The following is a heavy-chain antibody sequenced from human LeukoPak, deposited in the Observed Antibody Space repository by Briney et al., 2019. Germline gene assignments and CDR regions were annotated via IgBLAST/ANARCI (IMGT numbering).Heavy chain of an antibody. J-gene: IGHJ4*02. Sequence: SGTRSLTCVVPGGSIGSSNWWSWVRRPPGKGLEWIGEIYHSGSTNYNPSLKSRVTISVDKSKNQFSLKLSSVTAADTAVYYCARLQQLAKLDYWGQGTLVTVSS. CDR2: IYHSGST. CDR1: GGSIGSSNW. CDR3: ARLQQLAKLDY. D-gene: IGHD6-13*01. V-gene: IGHV4-4*02.